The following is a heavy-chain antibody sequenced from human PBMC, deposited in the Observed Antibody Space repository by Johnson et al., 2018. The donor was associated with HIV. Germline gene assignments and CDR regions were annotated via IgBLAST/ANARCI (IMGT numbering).Heavy chain of an antibody. Sequence: QVQLVESGGGLVQPGGSLRLSCAASGFTFSIYAMHWVRQAPGKGLEYVSAISSNGGSTYYADSVKGRFTISRDNSKNTLYLQMNSLRAEDTAVYYCAREDPPITMVRGVIRHDAFDIWGQGTMVTVSS. J-gene: IGHJ3*02. CDR2: ISSNGGST. D-gene: IGHD3-10*01. CDR1: GFTFSIYA. CDR3: AREDPPITMVRGVIRHDAFDI. V-gene: IGHV3-64*04.